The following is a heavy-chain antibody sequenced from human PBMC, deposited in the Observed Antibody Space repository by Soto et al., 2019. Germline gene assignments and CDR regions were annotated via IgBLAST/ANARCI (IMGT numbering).Heavy chain of an antibody. V-gene: IGHV1-18*01. Sequence: QVQLVQSGAEVKKPGASVKVSCKASGYTFTSYGISWVRQAPGQGLEWLGWISAYNGNTNYAQKLQGRVTMTTDTSTRTAYMELRSLRSDDTAVYYCARDTAAAIYYYYGMDVWGQGTTVTVSS. D-gene: IGHD2-2*01. CDR3: ARDTAAAIYYYYGMDV. J-gene: IGHJ6*02. CDR2: ISAYNGNT. CDR1: GYTFTSYG.